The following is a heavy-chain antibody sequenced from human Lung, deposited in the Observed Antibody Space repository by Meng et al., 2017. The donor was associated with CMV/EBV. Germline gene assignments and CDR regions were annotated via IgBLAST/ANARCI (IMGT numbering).Heavy chain of an antibody. CDR3: AKDLLLFGGANAYFDC. CDR1: GFNFDYYG. J-gene: IGHJ4*02. V-gene: IGHV3-30*02. Sequence: GGSLRLXXAASGFNFDYYGMHWVRQTPGKGLEWVAFIRHDGTNKFYGDSVKGRFTISRDNSKNTVYLQMNSLRPEETAIYYCAKDLLLFGGANAYFDCWGQGXLVTVSS. CDR2: IRHDGTNK. D-gene: IGHD3-16*01.